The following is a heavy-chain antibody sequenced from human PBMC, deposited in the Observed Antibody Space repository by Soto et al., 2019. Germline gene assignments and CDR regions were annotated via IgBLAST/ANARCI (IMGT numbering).Heavy chain of an antibody. CDR3: ARSGDNYNLLDY. V-gene: IGHV3-74*01. CDR2: IHKDGSDT. CDR1: GVPCSNYL. Sequence: PGGSLIISCASSGVPCSNYLMHWVRPVQGKGLVWVSRIHKDGSDTWYADSVKGRFSISRDNAKNSLYLQINSLRGDDTAIYYCARSGDNYNLLDYWGQGTPVNVSS. D-gene: IGHD1-1*01. J-gene: IGHJ4*02.